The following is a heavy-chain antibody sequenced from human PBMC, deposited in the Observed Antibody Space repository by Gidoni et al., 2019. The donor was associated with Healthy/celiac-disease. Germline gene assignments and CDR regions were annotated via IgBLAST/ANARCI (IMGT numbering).Heavy chain of an antibody. J-gene: IGHJ4*02. Sequence: EVQLLESGGGLVQPGGSLRLSCAASGFTFSSYAMSWVRQAPGKGLGWVSAISGSGGSTYYADSVKGRFTISRDNSKNTLYLQMNSLRAEDTAVYYCAKTTYYDILTGNFDYWGQGTLVTVSS. CDR1: GFTFSSYA. V-gene: IGHV3-23*01. CDR2: ISGSGGST. CDR3: AKTTYYDILTGNFDY. D-gene: IGHD3-9*01.